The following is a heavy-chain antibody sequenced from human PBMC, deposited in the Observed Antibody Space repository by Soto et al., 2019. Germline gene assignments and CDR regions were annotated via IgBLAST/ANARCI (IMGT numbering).Heavy chain of an antibody. CDR1: GFSFSSYG. V-gene: IGHV3-23*01. D-gene: IGHD6-19*01. CDR2: ISGSGGSP. CDR3: AKRYRSRTGQWLAPFDY. J-gene: IGHJ4*02. Sequence: GGSLRLSCAASGFSFSSYGMSWVRQAPGKGLEWVSSISGSGGSPYYADSVKGRFTISRDNSKNTLYLQMNSLRAEDTAVYSCAKRYRSRTGQWLAPFDYWGQGTLVTVSS.